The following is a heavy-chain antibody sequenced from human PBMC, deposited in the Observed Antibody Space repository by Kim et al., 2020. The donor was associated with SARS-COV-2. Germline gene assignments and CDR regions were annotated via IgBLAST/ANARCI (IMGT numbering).Heavy chain of an antibody. D-gene: IGHD6-19*01. V-gene: IGHV3-9*01. CDR3: AKGGIAVVRTWYFDL. CDR1: GFTFDDYA. CDR2: ISWNSGSI. Sequence: GGSLRLSCAASGFTFDDYAMHWVRQAPGKGLEWVSGISWNSGSIDYADSVKGRFTISRDNAKNSLYLQMNSLRAEDTALYYCAKGGIAVVRTWYFDLWGRGTLVTVSS. J-gene: IGHJ2*01.